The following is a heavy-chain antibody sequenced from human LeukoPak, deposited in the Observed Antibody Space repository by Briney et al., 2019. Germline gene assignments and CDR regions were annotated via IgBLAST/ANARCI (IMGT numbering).Heavy chain of an antibody. J-gene: IGHJ4*02. CDR3: ARHPAAGTMGLDY. V-gene: IGHV4-38-2*02. Sequence: SETLSLTCTVSGYSIGSGYYWGWIRQPPGKGLEWIGSIYHSGSTYYNPSLKSRVTISVDTSKNQFSLKLSSVTAADTAVYYCARHPAAGTMGLDYWGQGTLVTVSS. D-gene: IGHD6-13*01. CDR1: GYSIGSGYY. CDR2: IYHSGST.